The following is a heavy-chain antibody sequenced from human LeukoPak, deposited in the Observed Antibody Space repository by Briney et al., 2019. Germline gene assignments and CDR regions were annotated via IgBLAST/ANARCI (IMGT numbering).Heavy chain of an antibody. D-gene: IGHD3-22*01. CDR3: ARDPYDSRSGSYGAFDI. CDR1: GFTFSSCW. V-gene: IGHV3-7*01. CDR2: IKQDGSEE. Sequence: GGSLRLSCAASGFTFSSCWMTWVRQAPGKGLEWVANIKQDGSEEYNVDCVKGRFTISRDNAKNSLYLQMNSLRAEDTAVYYCARDPYDSRSGSYGAFDIWGQGTMVTVSS. J-gene: IGHJ3*02.